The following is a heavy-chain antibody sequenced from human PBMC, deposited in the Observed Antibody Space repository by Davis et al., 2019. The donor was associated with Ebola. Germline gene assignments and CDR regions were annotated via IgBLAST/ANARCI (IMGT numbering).Heavy chain of an antibody. J-gene: IGHJ6*02. CDR2: ISVRGDGT. CDR1: GFTFSVYA. CDR3: ASTLDTAMVGLYYGMDV. V-gene: IGHV3-23*01. Sequence: GESLKISCAASGFTFSVYAITWVRQAPGKGLEWVSGISVRGDGTSYSDSVKGRFTISRDNAKNSLYLQMNSLRAEDTAVYYCASTLDTAMVGLYYGMDVWGQGTTVTVSS. D-gene: IGHD5-18*01.